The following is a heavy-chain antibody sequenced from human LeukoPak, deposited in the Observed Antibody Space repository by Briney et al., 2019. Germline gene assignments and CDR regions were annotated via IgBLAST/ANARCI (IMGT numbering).Heavy chain of an antibody. D-gene: IGHD2-2*01. J-gene: IGHJ5*02. Sequence: PSETLSLTCTGSGGSISSGSYYWRWIRQPAGKGLELIGRIYTSGSTNYNPSLKSRVTISVDTPKNQFSLKLSSVTAADTAVYYCARQLGYCSSTSCRAFDPWGQGTLVAVSS. V-gene: IGHV4-61*02. CDR2: IYTSGST. CDR3: ARQLGYCSSTSCRAFDP. CDR1: GGSISSGSYY.